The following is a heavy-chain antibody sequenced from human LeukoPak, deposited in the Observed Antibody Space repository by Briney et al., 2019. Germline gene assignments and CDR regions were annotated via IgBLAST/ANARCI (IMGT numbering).Heavy chain of an antibody. Sequence: SETLSLTCTVSGGSISSYYWSWIRQPPGKGLEWIGYIYYSGSTNYNPSLKSRVTISVDTSKNLFSLKLSSVTAADTAVYYCARGSLTTVVIGDAFDIWGQGTMVTVSS. CDR1: GGSISSYY. CDR3: ARGSLTTVVIGDAFDI. V-gene: IGHV4-59*01. J-gene: IGHJ3*02. CDR2: IYYSGST. D-gene: IGHD4-23*01.